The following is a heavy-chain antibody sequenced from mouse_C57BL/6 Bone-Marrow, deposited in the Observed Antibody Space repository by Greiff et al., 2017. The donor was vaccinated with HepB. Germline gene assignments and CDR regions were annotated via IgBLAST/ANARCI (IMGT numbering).Heavy chain of an antibody. D-gene: IGHD2-10*02. V-gene: IGHV1-81*01. Sequence: QVQLQQSGAELARPGASVKLSCKASGYTFTSYGISWVKQRTGQGLEWIGEIYPRSGNTYYNEKFKGKATMTADKSSSTAYMELRSLTSEYSAVYFCARWGLYGPAWFAYWGQGTLVTVSA. CDR3: ARWGLYGPAWFAY. J-gene: IGHJ3*01. CDR1: GYTFTSYG. CDR2: IYPRSGNT.